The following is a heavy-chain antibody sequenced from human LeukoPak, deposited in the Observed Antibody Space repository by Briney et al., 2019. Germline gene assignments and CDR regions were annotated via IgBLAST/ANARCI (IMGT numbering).Heavy chain of an antibody. Sequence: SQTFSLTCAISGDSVSNNSPTWNWIRQSPSRGLEWLGRTYYRSKWYNDYAVSVKSRITINPDTSKNQFSLQLNSVTPEDTAVYYCARASLGSSWPGFDYWGQGTLVTVSS. CDR1: GDSVSNNSPT. CDR3: ARASLGSSWPGFDY. V-gene: IGHV6-1*01. J-gene: IGHJ4*02. CDR2: TYYRSKWYN. D-gene: IGHD6-13*01.